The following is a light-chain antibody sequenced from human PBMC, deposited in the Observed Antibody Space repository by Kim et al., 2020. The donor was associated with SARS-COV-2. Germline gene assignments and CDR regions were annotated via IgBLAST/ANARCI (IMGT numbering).Light chain of an antibody. CDR1: QSIGTL. Sequence: DIQMTQSPSTLSASVGDRVTITCRASQSIGTLLAWFHQKQGKAPNLLIYTTSSLESGVPSRFSGSGSGTEFTLTISSLQPDYFATYYCQQYHTYPLTFGGGTTVDIK. V-gene: IGKV1-5*03. CDR3: QQYHTYPLT. J-gene: IGKJ4*01. CDR2: TTS.